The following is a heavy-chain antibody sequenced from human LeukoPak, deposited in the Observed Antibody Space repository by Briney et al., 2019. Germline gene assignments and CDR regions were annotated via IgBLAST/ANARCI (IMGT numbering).Heavy chain of an antibody. CDR1: GFILSSYW. Sequence: GGSLRLSFSASGFILSSYWMHRVRQAPGKGLEWVAFIRFDGSNKYYANYVKGRFTLSRDDSKNTLYLQMNSLRGEDTAVYYCAKNCTNGGSDSGGRETLVTVSS. CDR2: IRFDGSNK. CDR3: AKNCTNGGSDS. V-gene: IGHV3-30*02. J-gene: IGHJ4*02. D-gene: IGHD2-8*01.